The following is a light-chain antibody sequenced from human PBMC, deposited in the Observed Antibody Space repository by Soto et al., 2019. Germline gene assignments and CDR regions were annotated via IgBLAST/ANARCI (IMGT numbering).Light chain of an antibody. Sequence: VMTQSPGTLSLSPGERATLSCRASESVSRIFLAWYQQKPGQAPRLLIYGASSRATGIPDRFSGSGSGTDFTLTISRLEPEDFALYYCQQYGSSPYTFGQGTKLEIK. CDR1: ESVSRIF. V-gene: IGKV3-20*01. CDR3: QQYGSSPYT. J-gene: IGKJ2*01. CDR2: GAS.